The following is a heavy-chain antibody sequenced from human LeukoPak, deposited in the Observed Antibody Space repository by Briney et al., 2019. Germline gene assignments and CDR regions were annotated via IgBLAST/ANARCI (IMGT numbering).Heavy chain of an antibody. D-gene: IGHD7-27*01. Sequence: GGSLILSCVASGFTFSTYRMFWVRQAPGKGLEWVSAISGNSYHIYYADSVKGRFTISRDNAKNSLYLQMNSLRGEDTAVYYCAISTLGYFAYWGHATLVTVSS. J-gene: IGHJ4*01. V-gene: IGHV3-21*01. CDR3: AISTLGYFAY. CDR2: ISGNSYHI. CDR1: GFTFSTYR.